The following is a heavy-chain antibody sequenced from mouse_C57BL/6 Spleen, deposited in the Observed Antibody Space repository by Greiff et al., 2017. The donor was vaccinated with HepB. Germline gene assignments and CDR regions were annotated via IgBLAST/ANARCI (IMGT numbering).Heavy chain of an antibody. J-gene: IGHJ4*01. CDR3: ARNQATAYYAMDY. D-gene: IGHD3-2*02. V-gene: IGHV1-19*01. Sequence: EVQLQQSGPVLVKPGASVKMSCKASGYTFTDYYMNWVKQSHGKSLEWIGVINPYNGGTSYNQKFKGKATLTVDKSSSTAYMELNSLTSEDSAVYYCARNQATAYYAMDYWGQGTSVTVSS. CDR1: GYTFTDYY. CDR2: INPYNGGT.